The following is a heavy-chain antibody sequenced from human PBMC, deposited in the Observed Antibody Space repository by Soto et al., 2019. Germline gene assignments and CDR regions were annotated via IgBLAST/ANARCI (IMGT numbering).Heavy chain of an antibody. J-gene: IGHJ4*02. CDR2: IIPIFGTA. Sequence: SVKVSCNASGGTFSSYAISWVRQAPGQGLEWMGGIIPIFGTANYAQKFQGRVTITADESTSTAYMELSSLRSEDTAVYYCARLVSSFAVERDYWGQGTLVTVSS. CDR1: GGTFSSYA. CDR3: ARLVSSFAVERDY. V-gene: IGHV1-69*13. D-gene: IGHD1-1*01.